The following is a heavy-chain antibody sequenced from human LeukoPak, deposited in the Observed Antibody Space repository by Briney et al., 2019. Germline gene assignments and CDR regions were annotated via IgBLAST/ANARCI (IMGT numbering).Heavy chain of an antibody. CDR2: IYPSGNT. V-gene: IGHV4-4*07. CDR3: ARGRAAAGTLPPGYYYYMDV. CDR1: GGSFSNHF. J-gene: IGHJ6*03. Sequence: SETLSLTCSVSGGSFSNHFWSWVRQPAGKGLEWIGRIYPSGNTNYNPSLKSRVTLSVATSKTQFYLSLSSVTAADTAVYYCARGRAAAGTLPPGYYYYMDVWGKGTTVTVSS. D-gene: IGHD6-13*01.